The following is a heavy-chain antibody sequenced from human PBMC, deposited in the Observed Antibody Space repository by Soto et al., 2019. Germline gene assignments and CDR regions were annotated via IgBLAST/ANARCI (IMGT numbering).Heavy chain of an antibody. V-gene: IGHV3-23*01. Sequence: EVQLLESGGGLVQPGGSLRLSCAASGFTFSSYAMSWVRQAPGKGLEWVSAISGSGGSTYYADSVKGRFTISRDNAKNTLYLQMNSLRAEDTAVYYCAKRVGDGDYYFDYWGQGTLVTVSS. CDR1: GFTFSSYA. CDR3: AKRVGDGDYYFDY. D-gene: IGHD4-17*01. J-gene: IGHJ4*02. CDR2: ISGSGGST.